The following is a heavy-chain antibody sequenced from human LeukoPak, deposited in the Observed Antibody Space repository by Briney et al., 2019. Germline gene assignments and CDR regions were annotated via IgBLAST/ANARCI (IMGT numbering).Heavy chain of an antibody. V-gene: IGHV4-59*08. CDR3: ARRYSSGWYYFDY. CDR1: GDSISSYY. J-gene: IGHJ4*02. Sequence: PSETLSLTCTVSGDSISSYYWSWIRQPPGKGLEWIGYIYYSGSTDYNPSLKSRVTISVDTSKNQFSLKLNSVTAADTAVYYCARRYSSGWYYFDYWGQGTLVTVSS. D-gene: IGHD6-19*01. CDR2: IYYSGST.